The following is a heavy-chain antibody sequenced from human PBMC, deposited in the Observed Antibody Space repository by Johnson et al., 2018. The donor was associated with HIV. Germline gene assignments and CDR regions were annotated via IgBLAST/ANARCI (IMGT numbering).Heavy chain of an antibody. CDR3: AGQVRALDI. Sequence: QVQLVESGGGVVQPGRSLRLSCAASGFTFRNFAMHWVRQAPGKGLEWLAVISYDGSNKYYADSVKGRFTISRDNSKNTLYLQMNSLRAEDTAVYYCAGQVRALDIWGQGTMVTVSS. CDR2: ISYDGSNK. D-gene: IGHD6-19*01. CDR1: GFTFRNFA. V-gene: IGHV3-30*01. J-gene: IGHJ3*02.